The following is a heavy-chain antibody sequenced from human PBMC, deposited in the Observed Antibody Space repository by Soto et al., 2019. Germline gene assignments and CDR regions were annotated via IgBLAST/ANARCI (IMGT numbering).Heavy chain of an antibody. CDR2: TSSTGGTK. V-gene: IGHV3-30-3*01. J-gene: IGHJ4*02. Sequence: QVQVLESGGGVVQPGGSLRISSATSGFTFSDYSMHWLRQTPGKGLEWVAVTSSTGGTKFYADSVRGRFTVSRDNSKNTLYLHMNSLRPEDTAVYYCARAVVLTEWYFDNWGQGILVTVSS. D-gene: IGHD2-21*01. CDR3: ARAVVLTEWYFDN. CDR1: GFTFSDYS.